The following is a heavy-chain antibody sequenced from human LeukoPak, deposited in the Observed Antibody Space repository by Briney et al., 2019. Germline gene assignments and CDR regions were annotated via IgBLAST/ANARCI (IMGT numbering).Heavy chain of an antibody. Sequence: GGSLRLSCSASGFTFTSYSMNWVRQAPGKGLEWVSAIRDSGDSTSYADSVKGRFTISRDNSKNTLYLQVNSLRAEDTAIYYCAKLRYFDWLSYGGGKFFENWGQGTLVTVSS. V-gene: IGHV3-23*01. D-gene: IGHD3-9*01. J-gene: IGHJ4*02. CDR2: IRDSGDST. CDR1: GFTFTSYS. CDR3: AKLRYFDWLSYGGGKFFEN.